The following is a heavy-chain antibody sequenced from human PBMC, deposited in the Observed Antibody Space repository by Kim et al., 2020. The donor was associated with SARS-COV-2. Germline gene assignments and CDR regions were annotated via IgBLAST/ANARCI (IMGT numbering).Heavy chain of an antibody. CDR3: ARASPAGSGYYWYYFDY. J-gene: IGHJ4*02. CDR1: GYTFTSYY. Sequence: ASVKVSCKASGYTFTSYYMHWVRQAPGQGLEWMGIINPSGGSTSYAQKFQGRVTMTRDTSTSTVYMELSSLRSEDTAVYYCARASPAGSGYYWYYFDYWGQGTLVTVSS. V-gene: IGHV1-46*01. D-gene: IGHD3-22*01. CDR2: INPSGGST.